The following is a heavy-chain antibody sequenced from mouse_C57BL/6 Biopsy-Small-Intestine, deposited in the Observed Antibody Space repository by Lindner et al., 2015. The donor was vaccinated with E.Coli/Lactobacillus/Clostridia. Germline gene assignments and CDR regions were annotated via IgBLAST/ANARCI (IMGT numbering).Heavy chain of an antibody. CDR2: IRSKSNNYAT. CDR1: GFSFNTYA. CDR3: VRRGYYAMDY. V-gene: IGHV10-1*01. Sequence: VQLQESGGGLVQPKGSLKLSCAASGFSFNTYAMNWVRQAPGKGLEWVARIRSKSNNYATYYADSVKDRFTTSRDDSESMLYLQMNNLKTEDTAMYYCVRRGYYAMDYWGQGTSVTVSS. J-gene: IGHJ4*01.